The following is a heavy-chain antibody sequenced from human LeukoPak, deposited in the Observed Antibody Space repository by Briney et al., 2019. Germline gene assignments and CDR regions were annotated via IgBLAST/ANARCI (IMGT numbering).Heavy chain of an antibody. Sequence: GGSLRLSCSFSGFIATSNYMAWVRQSPGKGLQWISFIYGGGNTLYADSVRDRFSISRDNSKSTLYLQMSSLRVEDTAVYYCATGGRSGMAFDFWGQGTLVTVSS. CDR1: GFIATSNY. CDR2: IYGGGNT. D-gene: IGHD2-8*01. CDR3: ATGGRSGMAFDF. J-gene: IGHJ4*02. V-gene: IGHV3-53*01.